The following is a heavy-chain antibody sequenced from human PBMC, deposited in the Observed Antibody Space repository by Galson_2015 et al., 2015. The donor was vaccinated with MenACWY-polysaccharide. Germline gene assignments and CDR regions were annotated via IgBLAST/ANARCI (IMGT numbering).Heavy chain of an antibody. CDR2: IQYDGSQI. CDR3: AREGSRIVFHAFDV. J-gene: IGHJ3*01. Sequence: SLRLSCAASGFRFRTSGMHWVRQAPGKGLEWVAVIQYDGSQIQYIDSVKGRFSISRDNSRSTLYLEMNGLRAEDTALYYCAREGSRIVFHAFDVWGQGTMVIV. V-gene: IGHV3-33*01. D-gene: IGHD3-16*02. CDR1: GFRFRTSG.